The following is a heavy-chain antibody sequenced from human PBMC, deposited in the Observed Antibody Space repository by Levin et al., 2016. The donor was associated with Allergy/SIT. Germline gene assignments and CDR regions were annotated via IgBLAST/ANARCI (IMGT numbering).Heavy chain of an antibody. J-gene: IGHJ3*02. D-gene: IGHD3-16*01. CDR2: IYFTGDT. CDR1: GGSIYVRNW. Sequence: SETLSLTCTISGGSIYVRNWWSWVRQAPGRGLEWLGEIYFTGDTNYNPSLESQVALSLDKSRNQFSLTLTSVTAADTAVYYCVRGVLYDNDARDAFEIWGQGTLVTVSP. V-gene: IGHV4-4*02. CDR3: VRGVLYDNDARDAFEI.